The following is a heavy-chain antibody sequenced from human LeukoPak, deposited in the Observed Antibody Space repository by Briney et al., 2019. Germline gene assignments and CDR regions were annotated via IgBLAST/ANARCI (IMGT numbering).Heavy chain of an antibody. D-gene: IGHD4-17*01. V-gene: IGHV4-30-2*01. CDR1: GGSISSGDYS. Sequence: SETLSLTCAVSGGSISSGDYSWSWIRQPPGKGLEWIGYIYHSGSTYYNPSLKSRVTISVDRSKNQFSLKLSSVTAADTAVYYCARRTDYGYFDYWGQGTLVTVSS. CDR3: ARRTDYGYFDY. J-gene: IGHJ4*02. CDR2: IYHSGST.